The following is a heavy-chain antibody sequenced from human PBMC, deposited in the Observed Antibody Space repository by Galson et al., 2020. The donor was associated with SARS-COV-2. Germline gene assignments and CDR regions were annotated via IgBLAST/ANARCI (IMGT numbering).Heavy chain of an antibody. J-gene: IGHJ3*01. CDR2: IKSKTDGGTT. CDR3: TTGGAI. CDR1: GISFSKAW. V-gene: IGHV3-15*01. Sequence: GESLKISCAASGISFSKAWMSWVRQAPGKGLEWVGRIKSKTDGGTTDYAAPVKGRFTILRDDSENTLYLQMNSLQTEDTAVYYCTTGGAIWGHGTMVTVSS.